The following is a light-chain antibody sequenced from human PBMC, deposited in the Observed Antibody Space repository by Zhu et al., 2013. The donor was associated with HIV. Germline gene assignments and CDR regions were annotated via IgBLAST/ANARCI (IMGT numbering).Light chain of an antibody. V-gene: IGKV3-11*01. Sequence: EIVLTQSPGTLSLSPGERATLSCRASQSVRGYLAWYQQRLGQAPRLLIYDASNRATGIPARFSGSGSATDFTLTISSLQAEDVAVYYCQQYYSTPLTFGGGTKVEI. CDR1: QSVRGY. CDR2: DAS. J-gene: IGKJ4*01. CDR3: QQYYSTPLT.